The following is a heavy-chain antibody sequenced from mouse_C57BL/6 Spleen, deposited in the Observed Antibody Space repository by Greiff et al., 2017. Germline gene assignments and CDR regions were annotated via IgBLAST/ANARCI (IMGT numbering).Heavy chain of an antibody. CDR1: GYSFTGYY. Sequence: VQLQQSGPELVKPGASVKISSKASGYSFTGYYMNWVKQSPEKSLEWIGEINPSTGGTTYNQKFKAKATLTVDKSSSTAYMQLKSLTSEDSAVYYCARLLPYYFDYWGQGTTLTVSS. CDR2: INPSTGGT. J-gene: IGHJ2*01. CDR3: ARLLPYYFDY. V-gene: IGHV1-42*01. D-gene: IGHD2-3*01.